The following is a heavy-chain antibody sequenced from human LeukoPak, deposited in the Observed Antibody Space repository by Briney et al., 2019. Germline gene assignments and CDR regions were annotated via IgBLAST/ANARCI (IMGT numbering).Heavy chain of an antibody. V-gene: IGHV1-2*02. D-gene: IGHD3-22*01. CDR1: GSTLTSRY. Sequence: GASVKVSCKASGSTLTSRYMHWVRQAPGQGLEWMGWINSNTGDISFARKFQGRVTLTRDTSISTAYMELSRLKSDDTAVYYCARLFNYYANSGYYQYYFDYWGQGTLVTVSS. CDR3: ARLFNYYANSGYYQYYFDY. CDR2: INSNTGDI. J-gene: IGHJ4*02.